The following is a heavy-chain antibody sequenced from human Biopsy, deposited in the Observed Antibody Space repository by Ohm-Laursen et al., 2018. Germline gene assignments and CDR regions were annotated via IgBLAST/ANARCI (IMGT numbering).Heavy chain of an antibody. J-gene: IGHJ6*02. D-gene: IGHD6-13*01. CDR2: VDWDDYK. Sequence: PTQTLTLTCSFSGFSLSARGMRASWIRQAPGKALEWLARVDWDDYKDYRASLQTKLSISKDTSNDQVVLTVNNVDPADTATYYCARTPILIVSAGLVYRHRRHLQGMDVWGQGIAVTVS. CDR1: GFSLSARGMR. V-gene: IGHV2-70*04. CDR3: ARTPILIVSAGLVYRHRRHLQGMDV.